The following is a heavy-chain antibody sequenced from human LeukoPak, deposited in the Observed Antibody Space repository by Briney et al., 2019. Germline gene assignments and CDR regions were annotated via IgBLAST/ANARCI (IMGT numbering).Heavy chain of an antibody. V-gene: IGHV3-53*05. CDR3: ARDQSDFWSIGYYYMDV. Sequence: GGSLRLSCAASGFTVSSNYMSWVRQAPGKGLEWVSVIYSGGRTYYADSVKGRFTISRDNSKNTLYLQMNSLRAEDTAVYYCARDQSDFWSIGYYYMDVWGKGTTVTVSS. CDR2: IYSGGRT. D-gene: IGHD3-3*01. CDR1: GFTVSSNY. J-gene: IGHJ6*03.